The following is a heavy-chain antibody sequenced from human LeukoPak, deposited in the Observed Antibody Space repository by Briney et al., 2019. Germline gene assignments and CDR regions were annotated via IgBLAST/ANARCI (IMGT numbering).Heavy chain of an antibody. Sequence: GASVKVSCKASGYTFTGYYMHWVRQAPGQGLEWMGCINPNSGGTNYAQRFQGRVTMTRDTSISTAYMELSRLRSDDTAVYYCARDAEPLRFLEWFPTNYWGQGTLVTVSS. J-gene: IGHJ4*02. V-gene: IGHV1-2*02. CDR2: INPNSGGT. CDR1: GYTFTGYY. D-gene: IGHD3-3*01. CDR3: ARDAEPLRFLEWFPTNY.